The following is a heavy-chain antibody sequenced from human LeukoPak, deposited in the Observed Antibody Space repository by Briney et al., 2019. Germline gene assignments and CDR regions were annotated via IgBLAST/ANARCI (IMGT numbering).Heavy chain of an antibody. J-gene: IGHJ6*02. Sequence: ASVKVSCKASGYTFTSYDINWVRQATGQGLEWMGWMNPNSGNTGYAQKFQGRVTMTRNTSISTAYMELSSLRSEDTAMYYCARGGGVPISDGMDVWGQGTTVTVSS. CDR3: ARGGGVPISDGMDV. CDR1: GYTFTSYD. V-gene: IGHV1-8*01. D-gene: IGHD3-16*01. CDR2: MNPNSGNT.